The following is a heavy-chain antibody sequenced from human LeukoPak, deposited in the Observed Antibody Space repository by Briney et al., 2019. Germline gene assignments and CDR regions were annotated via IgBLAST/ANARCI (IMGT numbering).Heavy chain of an antibody. Sequence: SETLSLTCTVSGGSISSSTYYWGWIRQPPGKGLEWIGNIYYSGSTYYNPSLKSRVTISVDTSENQFSLKLSSVTAADMAVYYCARPHYYYYYMDVWGKGTTVTISS. CDR1: GGSISSSTYY. CDR3: ARPHYYYYYMDV. CDR2: IYYSGST. V-gene: IGHV4-39*01. J-gene: IGHJ6*03.